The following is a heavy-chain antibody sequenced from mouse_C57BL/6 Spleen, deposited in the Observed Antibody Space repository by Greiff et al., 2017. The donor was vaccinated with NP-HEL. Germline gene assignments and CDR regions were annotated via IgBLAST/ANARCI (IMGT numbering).Heavy chain of an antibody. CDR3: TAGVCYGSSDVAWFDY. Sequence: VQLQQSGAELVRPGASVKLSCTASGFNIKDDYMHWVKQRPEQGLEWIGWIDPENGDTEYASKFQGKATITADTSSNTAYLQLSSLTSEDTAVYYSTAGVCYGSSDVAWFDYWGQGTLVTVSA. CDR2: IDPENGDT. V-gene: IGHV14-4*01. D-gene: IGHD1-1*01. CDR1: GFNIKDDY. J-gene: IGHJ3*01.